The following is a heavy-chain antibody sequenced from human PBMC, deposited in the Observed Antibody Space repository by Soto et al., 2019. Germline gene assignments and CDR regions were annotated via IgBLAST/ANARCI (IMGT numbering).Heavy chain of an antibody. Sequence: GGSLRLSCAASGFTVSGNYMTWVRQAPGKGLEWVSVIYSGGSTYYADSVKGRFTISRDNSKKTLCLQMNSRRAEDTAVYYCARGGVVVGPPNYWGQGTLVTVSS. CDR3: ARGGVVVGPPNY. CDR1: GFTVSGNY. D-gene: IGHD2-21*01. J-gene: IGHJ4*02. V-gene: IGHV3-66*01. CDR2: IYSGGST.